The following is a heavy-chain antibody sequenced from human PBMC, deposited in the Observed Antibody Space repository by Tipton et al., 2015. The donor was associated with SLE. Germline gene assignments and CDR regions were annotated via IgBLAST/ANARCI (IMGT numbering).Heavy chain of an antibody. CDR2: IYYSGST. D-gene: IGHD2-2*01. CDR3: ARMQLPALRGGHFDY. J-gene: IGHJ4*02. CDR1: GGSFSGYY. Sequence: TLSLTCAVYGGSFSGYYWSWIRQPPGKGLEWIGYIYYSGSTNYNPSLKSRVTISVDTSKNQFSLKLSSVTAADTAVYYCARMQLPALRGGHFDYWGQGTLVTVSS. V-gene: IGHV4-59*12.